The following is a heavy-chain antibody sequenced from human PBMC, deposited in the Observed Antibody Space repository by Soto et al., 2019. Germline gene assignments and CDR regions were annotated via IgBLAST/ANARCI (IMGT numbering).Heavy chain of an antibody. V-gene: IGHV1-18*01. CDR1: GYTFTSYG. D-gene: IGHD3-3*01. Sequence: QVQLVQSGAEVKKPGASVKVSCKASGYTFTSYGISWVRQAPGQGLEWMGWISAYNGNTNYAQKLQGRVTMTTDTSTSTAYMELRSLRSDDTAVYYCARDCTLPYYEFWSGHQYYYYMDVWGKGTTVTVSS. CDR2: ISAYNGNT. J-gene: IGHJ6*03. CDR3: ARDCTLPYYEFWSGHQYYYYMDV.